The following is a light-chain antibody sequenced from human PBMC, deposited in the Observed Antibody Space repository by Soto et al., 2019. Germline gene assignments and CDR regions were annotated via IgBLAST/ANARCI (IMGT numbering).Light chain of an antibody. J-gene: IGKJ5*01. CDR1: QSVGNY. Sequence: EIVLTQSPATLSLSPGERATLSCRASQSVGNYLAWYQQKPGQAPRLLIYDASNRAPGIPARFSGSGSGTDFTLTISSLEPEDFAVYYCHQRTNWPPSITFGQGTRLEIK. CDR2: DAS. CDR3: HQRTNWPPSIT. V-gene: IGKV3-11*01.